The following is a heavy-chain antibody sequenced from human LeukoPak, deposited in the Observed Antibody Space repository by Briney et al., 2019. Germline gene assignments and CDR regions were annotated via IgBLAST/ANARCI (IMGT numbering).Heavy chain of an antibody. V-gene: IGHV3-23*01. D-gene: IGHD3-10*01. Sequence: PGGSLRLSCAAFGFTFSNYAMTWVRQAPGKGLEWVSALSGVGDSTFYADSVKGRFTISRDNSKNTLYLQMNSLRAEDTAIYYCAKDYGSGPFFDYWGQGTLVTVSS. CDR2: LSGVGDST. J-gene: IGHJ4*02. CDR3: AKDYGSGPFFDY. CDR1: GFTFSNYA.